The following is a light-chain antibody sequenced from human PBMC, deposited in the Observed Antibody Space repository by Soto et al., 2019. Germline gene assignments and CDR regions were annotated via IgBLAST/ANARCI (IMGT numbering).Light chain of an antibody. CDR1: QSISIW. V-gene: IGKV1-5*03. J-gene: IGKJ1*01. CDR2: KAS. Sequence: DIHMTQSPSTLSSSVGDRVTITFLASQSISIWLAWYQQKPGKAPKILIYKASSLESGVPSRFSGSGSGTEFTLTISSLQPDDFATYYCQQYSTYTPRTFGQGTKVDIK. CDR3: QQYSTYTPRT.